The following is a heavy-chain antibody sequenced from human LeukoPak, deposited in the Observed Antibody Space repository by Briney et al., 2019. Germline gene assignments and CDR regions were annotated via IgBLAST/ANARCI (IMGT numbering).Heavy chain of an antibody. D-gene: IGHD3-3*01. CDR1: GFTFSSYA. V-gene: IGHV3-23*01. CDR3: SKGDVYYVVGGSFHI. J-gene: IGHJ3*02. Sequence: GGSLRLSCAASGFTFSSYAMSWVRQAPGKGLEWVSAISGSGTNTGYADSVKGRFTISRDNLKNTLYLQMNSLRAEDTAVYYCSKGDVYYVVGGSFHIWGQGTMVTVSS. CDR2: ISGSGTNT.